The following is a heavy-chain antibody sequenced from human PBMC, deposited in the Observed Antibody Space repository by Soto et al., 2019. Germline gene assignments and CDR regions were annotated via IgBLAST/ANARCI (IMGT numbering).Heavy chain of an antibody. CDR3: ARDRPGLWFGELRLDP. D-gene: IGHD3-10*01. Sequence: SETLSLTCPVSGVTISSYYWSWIRQPPGKGLEWIGYIYYSGSTYYNPSLKSRVTISVDTSKNQFSLKLSSVAAADTAVYYCARDRPGLWFGELRLDPWGQGTLVTVSS. V-gene: IGHV4-59*01. CDR1: GVTISSYY. J-gene: IGHJ5*02. CDR2: IYYSGST.